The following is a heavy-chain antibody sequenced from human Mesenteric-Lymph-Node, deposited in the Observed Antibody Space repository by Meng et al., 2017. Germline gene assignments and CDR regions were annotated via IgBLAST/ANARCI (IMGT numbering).Heavy chain of an antibody. CDR2: INPSGGST. CDR3: ARGVRIAAAGIPVDY. CDR1: GYTFTSYY. J-gene: IGHJ4*02. V-gene: IGHV1-46*01. Sequence: GRPVQSGGGVKKPGASVKVSCKASGYTFTSYYMHWVRQAPGQGLEWMGIINPSGGSTSYAQKFQGRVTMTRDTSTSTVYMELSSLRSEDTAVYYCARGVRIAAAGIPVDYWGQGTLVTVSS. D-gene: IGHD6-13*01.